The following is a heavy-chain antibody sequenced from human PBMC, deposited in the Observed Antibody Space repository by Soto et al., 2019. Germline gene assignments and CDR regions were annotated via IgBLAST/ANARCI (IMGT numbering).Heavy chain of an antibody. J-gene: IGHJ5*02. CDR2: VYYSGTT. V-gene: IGHV4-59*01. Sequence: PSETLSLTCTVSGGSISSYYWNWIRQPPGKGLEWIGYVYYSGTTNHNPSLNSRVTISVDTSKNQFSLRLSSVTTADTAVYYCASQSEGFDAWGQGALVTVSS. CDR1: GGSISSYY. CDR3: ASQSEGFDA.